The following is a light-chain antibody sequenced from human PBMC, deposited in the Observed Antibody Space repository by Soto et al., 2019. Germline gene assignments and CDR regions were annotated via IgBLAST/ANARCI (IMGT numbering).Light chain of an antibody. J-gene: IGLJ1*01. CDR2: DVN. CDR1: SVDVGGFEY. V-gene: IGLV2-14*03. CDR3: SSYTSSNTYV. Sequence: QSVLTQPASVSGSPGQSIAISCTGTSVDVGGFEYVSWYPQHPGKVPKLMIYDVNNRPSGVSNRFSGSKSGNTASLTISGLQAEDEADYFCSSYTSSNTYVFGTGTKAPS.